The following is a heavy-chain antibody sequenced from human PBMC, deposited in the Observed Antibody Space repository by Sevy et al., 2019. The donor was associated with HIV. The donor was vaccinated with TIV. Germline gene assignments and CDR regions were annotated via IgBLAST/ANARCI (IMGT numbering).Heavy chain of an antibody. CDR2: IFYSGSP. J-gene: IGHJ6*02. CDR1: GVSIRSSGYY. V-gene: IGHV4-39*01. Sequence: SETLSLTCTVSGVSIRSSGYYWGWIRQPPGKGLEWIGSIFYSGSPNYNPSLKSRVTISGDTSKNQFSLKLRSVTAADTAVYYCARQSEDIIVLPAAFYGMDVWGQGTTVTVSS. D-gene: IGHD2-2*01. CDR3: ARQSEDIIVLPAAFYGMDV.